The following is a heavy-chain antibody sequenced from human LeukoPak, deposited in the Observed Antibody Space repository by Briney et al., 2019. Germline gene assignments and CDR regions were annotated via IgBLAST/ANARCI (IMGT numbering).Heavy chain of an antibody. CDR2: ISSSSSYI. D-gene: IGHD6-13*01. Sequence: GGSLRLSCAASGFTFSRYWMNWVRQAPGKGREWVSSISSSSSYIYYADSVKGRFTISRDNAKNSLYLQTNSLRAEDTAVYYCARVRPSFIAAAGAFDYWGQGTLVTVSS. V-gene: IGHV3-21*01. J-gene: IGHJ4*02. CDR1: GFTFSRYW. CDR3: ARVRPSFIAAAGAFDY.